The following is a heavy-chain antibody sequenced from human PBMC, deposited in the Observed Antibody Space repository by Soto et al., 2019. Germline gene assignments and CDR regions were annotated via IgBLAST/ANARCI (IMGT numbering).Heavy chain of an antibody. J-gene: IGHJ4*02. V-gene: IGHV3-20*04. Sequence: EVQLVESGGGVVRPGGSLRLSCAASGFTFDDYGMSWVRQAPGKGLEWVSGINWNGGSTGYADSVKGRFTISRDNAKNSLYLKMNSLRAEDTAVYYWGRGWWGYNWNHIPPLDYWGQGTRVTASA. CDR2: INWNGGST. D-gene: IGHD1-20*01. CDR1: GFTFDDYG. CDR3: GRGWWGYNWNHIPPLDY.